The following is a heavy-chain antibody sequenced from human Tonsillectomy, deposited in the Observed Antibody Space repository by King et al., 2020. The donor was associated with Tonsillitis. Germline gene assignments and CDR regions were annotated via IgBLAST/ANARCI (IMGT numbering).Heavy chain of an antibody. J-gene: IGHJ5*02. CDR1: GFTLSGSA. V-gene: IGHV3-73*01. D-gene: IGHD3-22*01. CDR3: TRLFYDSSAGWFDP. Sequence: VQLVESGGGLVQPGGSLKLSCAASGFTLSGSAMHWVRQASGEGLGWVGRIRSKANSYATAYAASVKGRFTISRDDSKNTAYLQMNSLKTEDTAVYYCTRLFYDSSAGWFDPWGQGTLVTVSS. CDR2: IRSKANSYAT.